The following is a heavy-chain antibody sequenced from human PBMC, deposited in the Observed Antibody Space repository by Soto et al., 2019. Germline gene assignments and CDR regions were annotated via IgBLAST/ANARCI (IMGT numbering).Heavy chain of an antibody. Sequence: QLQLQESGPGLVKPSETLSLTCTVSGGSISSSSYYWGWIRQPPGKGLEWIGSIYYSGSTYYNPSLKSGFTISVYTSKNQFSLKLSSVTAADTAVYYCARHYKTGVAAAGLSWGQGTLVTVSS. CDR2: IYYSGST. CDR1: GGSISSSSYY. V-gene: IGHV4-39*01. J-gene: IGHJ5*02. CDR3: ARHYKTGVAAAGLS. D-gene: IGHD6-13*01.